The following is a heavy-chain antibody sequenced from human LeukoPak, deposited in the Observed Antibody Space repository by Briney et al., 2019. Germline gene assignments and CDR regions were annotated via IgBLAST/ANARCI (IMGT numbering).Heavy chain of an antibody. Sequence: ASVKVSCKASRGTFSSYAISWVRQAPGQGLERMGGIIPIFGTANYAQKFQGRVAITADESTSTAYMELSSLRSEDTAVYYCARDRPGRYCSSSRCYFASPFDPWGQGTLVTVSS. CDR2: IIPIFGTA. D-gene: IGHD2-2*01. J-gene: IGHJ5*02. V-gene: IGHV1-69*13. CDR1: RGTFSSYA. CDR3: ARDRPGRYCSSSRCYFASPFDP.